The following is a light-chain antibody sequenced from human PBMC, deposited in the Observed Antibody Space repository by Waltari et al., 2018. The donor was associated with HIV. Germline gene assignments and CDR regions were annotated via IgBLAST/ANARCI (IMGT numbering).Light chain of an antibody. CDR3: QQYGNSPRYT. Sequence: EIVLTQSPGPLSLSPGERATLSCRASLSVSSNSLTWYQQKPGRAPRLLIYGASSRATGIPDRFSGSVSETDFTLTISKLEPEDFAVYYCQQYGNSPRYTFGQGTKLEIK. CDR2: GAS. CDR1: LSVSSNS. V-gene: IGKV3-20*01. J-gene: IGKJ2*01.